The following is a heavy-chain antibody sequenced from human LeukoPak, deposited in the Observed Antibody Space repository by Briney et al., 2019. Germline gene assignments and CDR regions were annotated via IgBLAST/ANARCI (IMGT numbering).Heavy chain of an antibody. D-gene: IGHD4-17*01. Sequence: GRSLRLSCETSGFTFSSYSMHWVRQAPGKGLEWVSSISSSSSYIYYADSVKGRFTISRDNAKNSLWLQMNSLRAEDTAVYYCARDHESPPDYGDYLFDYWGQGTLVTVSS. CDR2: ISSSSSYI. J-gene: IGHJ4*02. CDR1: GFTFSSYS. V-gene: IGHV3-21*01. CDR3: ARDHESPPDYGDYLFDY.